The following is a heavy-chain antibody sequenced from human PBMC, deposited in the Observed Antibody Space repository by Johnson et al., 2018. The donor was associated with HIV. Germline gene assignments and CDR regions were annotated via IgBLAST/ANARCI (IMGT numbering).Heavy chain of an antibody. CDR3: AKGPQGIATPDAFDI. CDR1: GFTFSDYY. V-gene: IGHV3-66*02. CDR2: IYSGGST. J-gene: IGHJ3*02. Sequence: VQLVESGGGLVKPGGSLRLSCAASGFTFSDYYMSWIRQAPGKGLEWVSVIYSGGSTYYADSVKGRFTISRDNSKNTLYLQMNSLRAEDTAVYYCAKGPQGIATPDAFDIWGQGTMVTVSS. D-gene: IGHD2-21*01.